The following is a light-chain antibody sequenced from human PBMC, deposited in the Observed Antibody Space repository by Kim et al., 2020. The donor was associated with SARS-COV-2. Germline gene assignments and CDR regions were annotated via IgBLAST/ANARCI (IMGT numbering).Light chain of an antibody. Sequence: SPVERATRSCRASQSVSSSYLAWYQQEPGQAPRPLIYGASSRATGIPDRFSGSGSGTDFTLTISRLEPEDFAVYYCQQYGSSPPYSFGQGTKLE. V-gene: IGKV3-20*01. CDR2: GAS. CDR1: QSVSSSY. CDR3: QQYGSSPPYS. J-gene: IGKJ2*03.